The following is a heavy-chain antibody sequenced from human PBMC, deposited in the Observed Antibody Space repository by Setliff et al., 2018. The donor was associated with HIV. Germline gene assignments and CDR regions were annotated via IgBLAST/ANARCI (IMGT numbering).Heavy chain of an antibody. CDR1: GYTLTELS. CDR3: ATRAYDSRGYLRSRVSGAAFDI. J-gene: IGHJ3*02. V-gene: IGHV1-24*01. CDR2: FDPQYEKT. Sequence: ASVKVSCKVSGYTLTELSIHWVRQAPGKGLEWMGGFDPQYEKTFYAQKFQGRVTMSEDTSTDTAYMELSSRRSEDTAVYYCATRAYDSRGYLRSRVSGAAFDIWGQGTMVTVSS. D-gene: IGHD3-22*01.